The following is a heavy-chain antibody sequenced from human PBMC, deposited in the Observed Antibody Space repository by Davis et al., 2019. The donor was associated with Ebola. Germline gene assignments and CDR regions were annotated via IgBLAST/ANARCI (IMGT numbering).Heavy chain of an antibody. CDR1: GFTFNTYG. J-gene: IGHJ1*01. D-gene: IGHD2-15*01. V-gene: IGHV3-23*01. CDR2: ISSSGSNT. CDR3: AKGERVVVVILD. Sequence: GESLKISCVASGFTFNTYGMSWVRQAPGKGLEWVSRISSSGSNTYYTDSVKGRFTISRDNSKNTLYLQMNSLRAEDTAVYYCAKGERVVVVILDWGQGTLVTVSS.